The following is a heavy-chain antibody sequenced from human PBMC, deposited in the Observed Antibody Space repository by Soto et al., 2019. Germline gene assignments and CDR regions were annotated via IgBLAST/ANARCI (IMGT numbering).Heavy chain of an antibody. D-gene: IGHD3-10*01. CDR3: ARDRGFDFGRENYFYYYGMDV. CDR1: GYTFTSYG. J-gene: IGHJ6*02. V-gene: IGHV1-18*01. Sequence: QVQLGQAGAEGKKPGASVKVSCQGSGYTFTSYGINWVRQAPGQGAEGMGWISAYNGHTDYAQKLQGRITMTTDTSTSTAYMELRSLRSDDTAVFYCARDRGFDFGRENYFYYYGMDVWGQGTTVTVSS. CDR2: ISAYNGHT.